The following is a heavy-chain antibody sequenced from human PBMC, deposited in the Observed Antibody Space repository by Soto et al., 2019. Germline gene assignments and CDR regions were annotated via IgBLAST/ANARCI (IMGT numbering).Heavy chain of an antibody. CDR3: APNNYYGSGSVY. CDR1: GFSLNTRGVG. CDR2: IYWDNDK. D-gene: IGHD3-10*01. J-gene: IGHJ4*02. Sequence: QITLKESGPTLVKPTQTLTLTCAFSGFSLNTRGVGVGWLRQPPGKALEWLALIYWDNDKRYSPSLKSRLTITKDTPKNHVVLMMTDMDPVDTATYYCAPNNYYGSGSVYWGQGTLVTVSS. V-gene: IGHV2-5*02.